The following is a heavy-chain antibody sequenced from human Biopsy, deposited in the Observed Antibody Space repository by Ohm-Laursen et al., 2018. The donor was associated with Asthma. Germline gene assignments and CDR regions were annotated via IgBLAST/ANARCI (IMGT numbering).Heavy chain of an antibody. CDR3: ARGPEYVRSSGALDY. V-gene: IGHV1-69*13. J-gene: IGHJ4*02. CDR1: GGTFSSNS. D-gene: IGHD2-2*01. Sequence: GASVKVSCKASGGTFSSNSINWVRQAPGQGLEWMGRIIPIFGPTNYAQKFQGRVTISADDSTSTAYMELSSLSSEDTALYYCARGPEYVRSSGALDYRGQGTLVTVSS. CDR2: IIPIFGPT.